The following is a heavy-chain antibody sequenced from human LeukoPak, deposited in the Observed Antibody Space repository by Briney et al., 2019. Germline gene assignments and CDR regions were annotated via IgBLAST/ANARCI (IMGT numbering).Heavy chain of an antibody. J-gene: IGHJ4*02. CDR3: ATTLTQWLLSN. CDR2: IKQDGSEK. CDR1: GFTFSSYW. Sequence: GGSLRLSCAASGFTFSSYWMHWVRQAPGKGLEWVANIKQDGSEKYYVDSVKGRFTISRDNPKNSLYLQMNSLRAEDTAVYYCATTLTQWLLSNWGQGTLVTVSS. V-gene: IGHV3-7*01. D-gene: IGHD6-19*01.